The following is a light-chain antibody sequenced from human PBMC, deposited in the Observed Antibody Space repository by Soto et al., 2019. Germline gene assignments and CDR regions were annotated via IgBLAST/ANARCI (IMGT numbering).Light chain of an antibody. J-gene: IGLJ1*01. CDR3: TSYAGTYSFFYV. CDR1: SSDVGAYNY. V-gene: IGLV2-8*01. CDR2: EVS. Sequence: QSVLTQPPSASGSPGQSVTISCTGTSSDVGAYNYVSWYQQLPGKAPKLIIYEVSKRPSGVPDRFSGSKSGNTASLNVSGLQVEDEADYYCTSYAGTYSFFYVFGTGTKVTVL.